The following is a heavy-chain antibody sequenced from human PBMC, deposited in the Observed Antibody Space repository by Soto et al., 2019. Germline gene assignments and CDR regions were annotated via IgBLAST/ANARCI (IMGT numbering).Heavy chain of an antibody. D-gene: IGHD1-1*01. Sequence: EVQLVESGGDLVQPGGSLRLSCAASGFTVTGNYMTWVRQAPGKGLEWVSVIYSDDRTYYADSVEGRFTFSRDDSTNTLYLQMNSLRVEDTAVYFCARARDGYNYGYQYGMDVWGQGTTVTVSS. CDR3: ARARDGYNYGYQYGMDV. CDR2: IYSDDRT. CDR1: GFTVTGNY. J-gene: IGHJ6*02. V-gene: IGHV3-66*01.